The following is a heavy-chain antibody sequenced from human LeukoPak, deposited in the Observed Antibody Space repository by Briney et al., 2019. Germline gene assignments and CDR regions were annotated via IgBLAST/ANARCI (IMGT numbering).Heavy chain of an antibody. Sequence: GASVKDSCKASGYTFTSYAMNWVRQAPGQGLEWMGWINPNSGGTNYAQKFYARVTMTRDTSISTAYMELSRLRSDDTAVFYCARSPDILTGENFDYWGQGTLVTVSS. CDR2: INPNSGGT. CDR3: ARSPDILTGENFDY. D-gene: IGHD3-9*01. J-gene: IGHJ4*02. CDR1: GYTFTSYA. V-gene: IGHV1-2*02.